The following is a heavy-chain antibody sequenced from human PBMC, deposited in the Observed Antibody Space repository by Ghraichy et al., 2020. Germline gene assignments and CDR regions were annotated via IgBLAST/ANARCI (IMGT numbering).Heavy chain of an antibody. J-gene: IGHJ5*02. Sequence: ASVKVSCKASGYTFIGYYMHWVRQAPGQGLEWMGRINPNSGDTNYAQKFQGRVTMTRDTSISTAYMELSRLRSDDTAVYYCARDQGDIVLVTPATLGWFDPWGQGTLVTVSS. V-gene: IGHV1-2*06. CDR2: INPNSGDT. CDR1: GYTFIGYY. D-gene: IGHD2-15*01. CDR3: ARDQGDIVLVTPATLGWFDP.